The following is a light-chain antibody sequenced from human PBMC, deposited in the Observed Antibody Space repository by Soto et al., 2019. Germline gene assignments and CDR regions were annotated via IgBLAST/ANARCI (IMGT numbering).Light chain of an antibody. CDR1: QSISSY. CDR2: AAS. Sequence: DILMTQSPSSLSASVGDRVTITCRASQSISSYLNWYQQKPEKAPKLLIYAASSLQSGVPSRFSGSGSGPDFTLTISSLQPEDFAPYYCQQSYSTPKWTFGQGTNVEIK. CDR3: QQSYSTPKWT. V-gene: IGKV1-39*01. J-gene: IGKJ1*01.